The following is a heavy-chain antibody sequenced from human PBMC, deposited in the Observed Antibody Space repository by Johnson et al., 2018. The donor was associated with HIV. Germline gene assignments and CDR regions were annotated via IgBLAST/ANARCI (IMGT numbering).Heavy chain of an antibody. CDR2: INSDGSII. D-gene: IGHD5-12*01. Sequence: EVQLVESGGALVQPGGSLRLSCAASGFTFSSHWMHWVRQAPGKGLVWVSRINSDGSIISYADSVKGRLTISRDNAKNTLFLQMNSLRPEDTAVYYCAKDREYSGYDWYDAFDIWGQGTM. V-gene: IGHV3-74*01. CDR3: AKDREYSGYDWYDAFDI. J-gene: IGHJ3*02. CDR1: GFTFSSHW.